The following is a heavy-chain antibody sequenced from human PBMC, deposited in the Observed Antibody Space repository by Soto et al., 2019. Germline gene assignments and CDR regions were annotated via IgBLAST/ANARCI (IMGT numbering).Heavy chain of an antibody. D-gene: IGHD2-2*01. CDR1: GGTFSSYA. V-gene: IGHV1-69*12. CDR3: ARGGLVPAAKETWGYYGMVV. J-gene: IGHJ6*02. Sequence: QVQLVQSGAEVKKPGSSVKVSCKASGGTFSSYAISWVRQAPGQGLEWMGGIIPIFGTANYAQKFQGRVTITADESTSTAYMELSSLRSEDTAVYYCARGGLVPAAKETWGYYGMVVWGQGTTVTVSS. CDR2: IIPIFGTA.